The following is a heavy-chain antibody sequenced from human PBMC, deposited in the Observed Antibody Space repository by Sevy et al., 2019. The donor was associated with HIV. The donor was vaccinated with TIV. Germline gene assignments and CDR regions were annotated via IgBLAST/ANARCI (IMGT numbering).Heavy chain of an antibody. J-gene: IGHJ4*02. D-gene: IGHD5-12*01. Sequence: GGSLRLSCAASGFTFSSYAMHWVRQAPGKGLEWVAVISYDGSNKYYADSVKGRFTISRDNSKNTLYLQMNSLRAEDTAVYYCARGRWVEMATISLYFDYWGQRTLVTVSS. V-gene: IGHV3-30-3*01. CDR2: ISYDGSNK. CDR3: ARGRWVEMATISLYFDY. CDR1: GFTFSSYA.